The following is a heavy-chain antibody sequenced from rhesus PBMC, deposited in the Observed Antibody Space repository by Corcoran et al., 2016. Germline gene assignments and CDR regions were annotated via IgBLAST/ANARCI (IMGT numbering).Heavy chain of an antibody. Sequence: QVQLQASGPAVVKPSETLSLPCAVSGYSLTSVYAWSWIRQDPGKGLEWIGYIHGSSGRTNYNPSLKSRVTISKDTSKNQFSLKLSSMTTVDTAVYYCARKGEEYSSSYHYWGQGVLVTVSS. J-gene: IGHJ4*01. CDR3: ARKGEEYSSSYHY. CDR2: IHGSSGRT. V-gene: IGHV4-127*01. CDR1: GYSLTSVYA. D-gene: IGHD6-43*01.